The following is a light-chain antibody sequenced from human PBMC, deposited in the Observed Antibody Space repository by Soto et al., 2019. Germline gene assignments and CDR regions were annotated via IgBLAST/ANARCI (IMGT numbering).Light chain of an antibody. V-gene: IGLV2-14*01. CDR2: DVS. CDR3: SSYTSSSTYV. J-gene: IGLJ1*01. CDR1: SSDVGGYNY. Sequence: ALTQPASVSGSPGQSIAISCTGTSSDVGGYNYVSWYQQHPGKAPTVMIYDVSNRPSGVSNRFSGSKSGNTASLTISGLQADGEADYYCSSYTSSSTYVFGTGTKVTVL.